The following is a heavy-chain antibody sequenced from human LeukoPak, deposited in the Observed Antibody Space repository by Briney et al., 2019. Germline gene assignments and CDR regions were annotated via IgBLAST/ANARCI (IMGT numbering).Heavy chain of an antibody. CDR1: GGTLSTSA. V-gene: IGHV1-69*05. CDR3: ARARGYSYSSPFDY. Sequence: GASVKVSCKASGGTLSTSATSWVRQAPGQGLEWMGGIIPMFGTPNYAQKFQGRVTVTTDASTNTAYMELSSLRSEDTAVYYCARARGYSYSSPFDYWGQGTLVTVSS. J-gene: IGHJ4*02. CDR2: IIPMFGTP. D-gene: IGHD5-18*01.